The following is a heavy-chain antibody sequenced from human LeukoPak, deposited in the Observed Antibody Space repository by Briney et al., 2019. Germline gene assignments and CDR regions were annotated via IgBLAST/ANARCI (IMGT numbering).Heavy chain of an antibody. CDR2: INHSGST. CDR3: ASRRCSSTSCYIDY. J-gene: IGHJ4*02. V-gene: IGHV4-34*01. CDR1: GGSISSYY. Sequence: PSETLSLTCTVSGGSISSYYWSWIRQPPGKGLEWIGEINHSGSTNYNPSLKSRVTTSVDTSKNQFSLKLSSVTAADTAVYYCASRRCSSTSCYIDYWGQGTLVTVSS. D-gene: IGHD2-2*02.